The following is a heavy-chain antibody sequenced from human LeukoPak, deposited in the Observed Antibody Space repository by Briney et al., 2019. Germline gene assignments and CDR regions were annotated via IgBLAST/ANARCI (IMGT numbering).Heavy chain of an antibody. CDR1: GSSFSSND. D-gene: IGHD1-26*01. CDR2: ISYDRSNK. Sequence: GRSLRLSCAAYGSSFSSNDTHWVRQAPRRGLEWVAVISYDRSNKYYADSGKGLFTISRDNSKNTLYLQMNGLRAEDSAVDYCASEYGWELPTLNWGQGTLVTVSS. CDR3: ASEYGWELPTLN. J-gene: IGHJ4*02. V-gene: IGHV3-30*03.